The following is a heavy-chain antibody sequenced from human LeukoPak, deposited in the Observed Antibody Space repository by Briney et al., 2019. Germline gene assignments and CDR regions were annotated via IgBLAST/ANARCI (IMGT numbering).Heavy chain of an antibody. CDR3: ARTLADTAMVLTFDY. CDR2: INPNSGGT. Sequence: ASVKVSCKASGYAFTGYYMHWVRQAPGQGLEWMGWINPNSGGTNYAQKFQGRVTMTRDTSISTAYMELSRLRSDDTAVYYCARTLADTAMVLTFDYWGQGTLVTVSS. D-gene: IGHD5-18*01. V-gene: IGHV1-2*02. CDR1: GYAFTGYY. J-gene: IGHJ4*02.